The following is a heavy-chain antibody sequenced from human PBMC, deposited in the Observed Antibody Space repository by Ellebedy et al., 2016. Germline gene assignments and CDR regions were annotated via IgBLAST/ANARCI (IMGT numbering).Heavy chain of an antibody. J-gene: IGHJ6*02. CDR1: GFTFSSYG. V-gene: IGHV3-30*18. CDR2: ISYDGSNK. CDR3: ANPEYGMDV. Sequence: GGSLRLSCAASGFTFSSYGMHWVRQAPGKGLEWVAVISYDGSNKYYADSVKGRFTISRDNSKNTLYLQMNSLRAEDTAVYYCANPEYGMDVWGQGTTVTVSS.